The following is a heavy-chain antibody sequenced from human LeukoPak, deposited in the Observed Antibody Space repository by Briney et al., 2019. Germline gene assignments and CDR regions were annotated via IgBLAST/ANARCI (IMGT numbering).Heavy chain of an antibody. V-gene: IGHV3-7*01. CDR3: ARAGPTYYYDSSGYYCPDY. Sequence: PGGSLRLSCAASGFTFSSYWMSWVRQAPGKGLEWVANIKQDGSEKYYVDSVKGRFTISRDNAKNSLYLQMNSLRAEDTAVYYCARAGPTYYYDSSGYYCPDYWGQGTLVTVSS. J-gene: IGHJ4*02. D-gene: IGHD3-22*01. CDR1: GFTFSSYW. CDR2: IKQDGSEK.